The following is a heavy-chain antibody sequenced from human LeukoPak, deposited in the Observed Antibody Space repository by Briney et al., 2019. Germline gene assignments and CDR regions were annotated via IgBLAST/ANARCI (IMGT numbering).Heavy chain of an antibody. J-gene: IGHJ4*02. CDR1: GYRFTSYW. CDR2: IYPDDSDT. D-gene: IGHD2-15*01. CDR3: AGLPYCSGGSCSHFDY. V-gene: IGHV5-51*01. Sequence: GESLKISCKGSGYRFTSYWIAWVRQMPGKGLEWMGIIYPDDSDTRYSPSFQGQVTMSADKSISTAYLQWSSLKASDTAMYYCAGLPYCSGGSCSHFDYWGQGTLATVSS.